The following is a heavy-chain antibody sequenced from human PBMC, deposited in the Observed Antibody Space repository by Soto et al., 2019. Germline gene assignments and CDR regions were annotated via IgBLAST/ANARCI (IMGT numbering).Heavy chain of an antibody. CDR3: ERILLDYYDAFDI. Sequence: QVTLKKSGPVLVKPTETLTLTCTVSGFPLSNARMGETWIRQPPGKALERRAQIFSNDEKSYSTALKSRRNIFQVTSKSQVVSTMTNMNTVVTSKYSSERILLDYYDAFDILGQWTMLTVSS. J-gene: IGHJ3*02. V-gene: IGHV2-26*01. CDR2: IFSNDEK. CDR1: GFPLSNARMG. D-gene: IGHD3-22*01.